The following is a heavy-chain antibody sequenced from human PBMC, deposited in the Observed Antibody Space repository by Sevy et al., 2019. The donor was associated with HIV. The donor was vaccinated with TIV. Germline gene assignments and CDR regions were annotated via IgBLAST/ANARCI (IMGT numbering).Heavy chain of an antibody. CDR2: IRSKAYGGTT. V-gene: IGHV3-49*04. D-gene: IGHD6-19*01. J-gene: IGHJ4*02. CDR3: TRPHSSGWYTVLF. CDR1: GFTFGDYA. Sequence: GGSLRLSCTASGFTFGDYAMSWVRQAPGKGLERVGFIRSKAYGGTTEYAASVKGRFTISRDDSKSIAYLQMNSLKTEDTAVYYCTRPHSSGWYTVLFWGQGTLVTVSS.